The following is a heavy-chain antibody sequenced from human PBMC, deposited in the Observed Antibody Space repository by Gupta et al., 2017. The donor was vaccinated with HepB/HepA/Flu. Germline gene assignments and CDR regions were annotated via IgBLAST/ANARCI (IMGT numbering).Heavy chain of an antibody. V-gene: IGHV3-23*01. J-gene: IGHJ3*02. Sequence: EVQLLESGGGLVQPGGSVRLSCEASGFIFSNYAMGWVRQAPGKGLEWVSHMFGDAYTTFYADSVKGRFTISRDNSKSTLYLQMNSLRAEDTAVYYCAKGYSSLNGGSYDIWGQGTMVTVSS. D-gene: IGHD3-22*01. CDR1: GFIFSNYA. CDR3: AKGYSSLNGGSYDI. CDR2: MFGDAYTT.